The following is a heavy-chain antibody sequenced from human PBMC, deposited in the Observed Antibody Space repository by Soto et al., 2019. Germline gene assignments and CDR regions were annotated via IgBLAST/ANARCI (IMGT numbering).Heavy chain of an antibody. Sequence: SETLSLTCTVSGGSISSYYWSWIRQPPGKGLEWIGYIYYSGSTNYNPSLKSRVTISVDTSKNQFSLKLSSVTAADTAVYYCAREGVAAAGTGTGNWFDPWGQGTLVTVSS. CDR2: IYYSGST. CDR3: AREGVAAAGTGTGNWFDP. V-gene: IGHV4-59*01. J-gene: IGHJ5*02. CDR1: GGSISSYY. D-gene: IGHD6-13*01.